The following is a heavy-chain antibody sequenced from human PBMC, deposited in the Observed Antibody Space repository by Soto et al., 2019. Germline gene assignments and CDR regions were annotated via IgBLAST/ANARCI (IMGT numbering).Heavy chain of an antibody. CDR1: GGSISSYY. CDR2: IYYSGST. J-gene: IGHJ5*02. D-gene: IGHD3-22*01. Sequence: PSETLSLTCTVSGGSISSYYWSWIRQPPGKGLEWIGYIYYSGSTNYNPSLKSRVTISVDTSKNQFSLKLSSVTAADTAVYYCAGTTYYYDSSGPQGWFDPWGQGTLVTVSS. CDR3: AGTTYYYDSSGPQGWFDP. V-gene: IGHV4-59*01.